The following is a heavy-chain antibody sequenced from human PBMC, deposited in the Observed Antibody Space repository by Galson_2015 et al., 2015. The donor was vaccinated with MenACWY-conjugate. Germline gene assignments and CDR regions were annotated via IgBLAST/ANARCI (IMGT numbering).Heavy chain of an antibody. CDR3: ARIIHDGLDY. CDR1: GFTFDSYR. J-gene: IGHJ4*02. D-gene: IGHD1-1*01. V-gene: IGHV3-7*01. Sequence: SLRLSCAASGFTFDSYRMSWVRQAPGTGLEWVTNINRDGGGTYYASSVKGRFTISKDNAENSLYLQMNSLRAEDTAIYYCARIIHDGLDYWGQGTLVTVSS. CDR2: INRDGGGT.